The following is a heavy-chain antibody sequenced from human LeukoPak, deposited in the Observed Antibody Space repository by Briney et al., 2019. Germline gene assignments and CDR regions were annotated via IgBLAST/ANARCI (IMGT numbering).Heavy chain of an antibody. CDR1: GGTFSSYA. CDR2: IIPIFGTA. CDR3: ARGQGYSYGGGHYYYYYYMDV. J-gene: IGHJ6*03. D-gene: IGHD5-18*01. V-gene: IGHV1-69*06. Sequence: ASVKVSCKASGGTFSSYAISWVRQAPGQGLEWMGGIIPIFGTANYAQKFQGRVTITADKSTSTAYMELSSLRSEDTAVYYCARGQGYSYGGGHYYYYYYMDVWGKGTTVTVSS.